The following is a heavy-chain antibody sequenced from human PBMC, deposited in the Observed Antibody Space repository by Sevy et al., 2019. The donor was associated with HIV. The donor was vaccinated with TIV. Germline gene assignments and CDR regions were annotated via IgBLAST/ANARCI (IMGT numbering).Heavy chain of an antibody. Sequence: GGSLRLSCAASGFTFSGYAMHWVRQAPGKGLEWVGLVSYDGNTKYYADSVKGRFTISRDNSENTLYLQMDSLRAEDTALYYCAKYAGDFPHFDYWGQGTLVTVSS. D-gene: IGHD7-27*01. V-gene: IGHV3-30*04. CDR2: VSYDGNTK. CDR3: AKYAGDFPHFDY. J-gene: IGHJ4*02. CDR1: GFTFSGYA.